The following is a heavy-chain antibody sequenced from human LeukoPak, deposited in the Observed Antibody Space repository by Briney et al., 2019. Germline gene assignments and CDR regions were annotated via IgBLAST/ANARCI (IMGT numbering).Heavy chain of an antibody. D-gene: IGHD1-26*01. CDR3: ARDQKVGATPYFGMDV. CDR2: ISVYNGNT. V-gene: IGHV1-18*01. CDR1: GYTFSNNG. Sequence: ASVKVSCKASGYTFSNNGITWVRQAPGQGLEWMGWISVYNGNTNYAQKLQGRVTMTTDTSTSTAYMELRSLRSDDTAVYYCARDQKVGATPYFGMDVWGQGTTVTVSS. J-gene: IGHJ6*02.